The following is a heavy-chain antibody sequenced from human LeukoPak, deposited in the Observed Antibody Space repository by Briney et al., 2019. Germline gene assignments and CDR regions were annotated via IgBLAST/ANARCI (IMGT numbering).Heavy chain of an antibody. CDR1: GITVSTNY. D-gene: IGHD3-9*01. V-gene: IGHV3-66*04. CDR2: IYSGGAT. CDR3: ARLHYDVLTGPFDY. J-gene: IGHJ4*02. Sequence: GGSLRLSCAASGITVSTNYMSWVRQAPGKGLEWVSIIYSGGATFYADSVKGRFTISRENSKNTLWLQMNSLRAEDTAVYYCARLHYDVLTGPFDYWGQGTLVAVSS.